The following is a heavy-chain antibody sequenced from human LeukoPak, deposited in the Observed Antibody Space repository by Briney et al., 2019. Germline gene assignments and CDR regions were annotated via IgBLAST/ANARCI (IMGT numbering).Heavy chain of an antibody. J-gene: IGHJ4*02. D-gene: IGHD2-2*01. CDR1: GYTFTGYY. Sequence: GASVKVSCKASGYTFTGYYIHWVRQAPGQGLEWMGWINPHSGGTNYAQKFQGGVTMTRDTSITTAYMGLSSLRSDDTAVYYCARDVGEYCSSTNCYASHYWGQGTLVTVSS. V-gene: IGHV1-2*02. CDR3: ARDVGEYCSSTNCYASHY. CDR2: INPHSGGT.